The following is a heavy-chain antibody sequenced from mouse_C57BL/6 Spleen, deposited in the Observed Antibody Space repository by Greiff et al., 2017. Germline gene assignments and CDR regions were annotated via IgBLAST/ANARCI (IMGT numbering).Heavy chain of an antibody. D-gene: IGHD1-1*01. CDR1: GYAFSSSW. CDR2: IYPGDGDT. V-gene: IGHV1-82*01. J-gene: IGHJ4*01. CDR3: ARVVAYGDAMDD. Sequence: QVQLKESGPELVKPGASVKISCKASGYAFSSSWMNWVKQRPGKGLEWIGRIYPGDGDTNYNGKFKGKATLTADKSSSTAYMQLSSLTSEDSAVYCCARVVAYGDAMDDWGQGTSVTVSS.